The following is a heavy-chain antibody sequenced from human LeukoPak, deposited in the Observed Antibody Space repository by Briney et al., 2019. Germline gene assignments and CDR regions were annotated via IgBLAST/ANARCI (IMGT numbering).Heavy chain of an antibody. V-gene: IGHV4-39*01. CDR2: IYYSGST. D-gene: IGHD6-19*01. Sequence: SQTLSLACTVSAPSISSSSYYWGWIRQPPGKGLEWIGSIYYSGSTYYNPSLKRRVTISVDTSKNQFSLKLSSVTAADTAVYYCLGVAVAGTGEYWGQGTLVTVSS. CDR1: APSISSSSYY. CDR3: LGVAVAGTGEY. J-gene: IGHJ4*02.